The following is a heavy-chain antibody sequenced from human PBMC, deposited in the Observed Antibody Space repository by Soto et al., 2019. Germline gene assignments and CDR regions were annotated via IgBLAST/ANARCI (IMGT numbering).Heavy chain of an antibody. CDR3: ARGLGWRRGPFDY. V-gene: IGHV3-48*02. J-gene: IGHJ4*02. CDR1: VFTFTSFS. D-gene: IGHD2-21*01. CDR2: ISSISSTI. Sequence: GSLRLSCATSVFTFTSFSMNWVRQAPGRGLEWLSYISSISSTIFYADSVKGRFTISRDSANSSLSLQLTSLRDDDTAVYFCARGLGWRRGPFDYWGQGTPVTVSS.